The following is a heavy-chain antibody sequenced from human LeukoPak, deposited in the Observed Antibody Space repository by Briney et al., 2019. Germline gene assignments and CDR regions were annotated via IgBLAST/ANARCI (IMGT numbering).Heavy chain of an antibody. D-gene: IGHD4-17*01. CDR3: ARAGTTVTTKKIDY. V-gene: IGHV3-21*01. J-gene: IGHJ4*02. Sequence: GGSLRLSCAASGFTFSSYSMNWVRQAPGKGLEWVSSISSSSSYIYYADSVKGRFTISRDNAKNSLYLQMYSLRAEDTAVYYCARAGTTVTTKKIDYWGQGTLVTVSS. CDR1: GFTFSSYS. CDR2: ISSSSSYI.